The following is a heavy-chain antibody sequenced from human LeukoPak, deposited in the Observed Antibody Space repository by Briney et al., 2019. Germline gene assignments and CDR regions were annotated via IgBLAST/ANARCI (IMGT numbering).Heavy chain of an antibody. J-gene: IGHJ4*02. V-gene: IGHV3-74*01. D-gene: IGHD1-26*01. CDR3: ARSKYSASHVDY. CDR2: INSDGSST. Sequence: GGSLRLSCAASGFTFSTYWMHWVRQAPGKGLVWVSRINSDGSSTTYADSVQGRFTISRDNAKNALYLQMNSLTAEDTALYYCARSKYSASHVDYWGQGTLVTASS. CDR1: GFTFSTYW.